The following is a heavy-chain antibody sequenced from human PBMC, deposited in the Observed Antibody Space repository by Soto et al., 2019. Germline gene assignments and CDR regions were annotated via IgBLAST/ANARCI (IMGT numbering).Heavy chain of an antibody. CDR2: IYYSGST. CDR1: GGSISSGDYY. D-gene: IGHD2-21*02. CDR3: ARDPIVVVTHYYGMDV. J-gene: IGHJ6*02. V-gene: IGHV4-30-4*01. Sequence: PLETLSLTCTVSGGSISSGDYYWSWIRQPPGKGLEWIGYIYYSGSTYYNPSLKSLVTISVDTSKNQFSLKLSSVTAADTAVYYCARDPIVVVTHYYGMDVWGQGTTVTVSS.